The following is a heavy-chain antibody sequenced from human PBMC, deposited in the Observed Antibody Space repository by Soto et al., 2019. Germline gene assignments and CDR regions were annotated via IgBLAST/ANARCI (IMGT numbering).Heavy chain of an antibody. V-gene: IGHV4-31*03. CDR3: ARAGHSSSSVGANWFDP. Sequence: SETLSLTCTVSGGSISSGGYYWSWIRQHPGKGLEWIGYIYYSGSTYFNPSLKSRLTISVDTSKNQFSLQLSSVTAADTAVYYCARAGHSSSSVGANWFDPWGQGTLVTVSS. J-gene: IGHJ5*02. CDR2: IYYSGST. D-gene: IGHD6-6*01. CDR1: GGSISSGGYY.